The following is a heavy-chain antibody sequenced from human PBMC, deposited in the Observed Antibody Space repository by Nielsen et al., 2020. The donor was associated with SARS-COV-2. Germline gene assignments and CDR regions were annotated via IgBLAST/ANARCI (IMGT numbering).Heavy chain of an antibody. V-gene: IGHV3-30*03. CDR1: GFTFSSYG. D-gene: IGHD6-19*01. J-gene: IGHJ4*02. Sequence: GESLKISCAASGFTFSSYGMHWVRQAPGKGLEWVAVISYDGSNKYYADSVKGRFTISRDNSKNTLYLQMNSLRAEDTAVYYCARGRGSSGWLDYWGQGTLVTVSS. CDR3: ARGRGSSGWLDY. CDR2: ISYDGSNK.